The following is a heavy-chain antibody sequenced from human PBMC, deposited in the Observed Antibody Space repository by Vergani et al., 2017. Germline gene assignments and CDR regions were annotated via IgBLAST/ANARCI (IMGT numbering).Heavy chain of an antibody. CDR2: ISYDGSNK. J-gene: IGHJ4*02. V-gene: IGHV3-30-3*01. D-gene: IGHD5-12*01. CDR1: GFTFSSYA. CDR3: ARGDSGYDKRGFDY. Sequence: QVQLVESGGGVVQPGRSLRLSCAASGFTFSSYAMHWVRQAPGKGLEWVAVISYDGSNKYYADSVKGRFTISRDNSKNTLYLQMNSLRAEDTAVYYCARGDSGYDKRGFDYWGQGTLVTVSS.